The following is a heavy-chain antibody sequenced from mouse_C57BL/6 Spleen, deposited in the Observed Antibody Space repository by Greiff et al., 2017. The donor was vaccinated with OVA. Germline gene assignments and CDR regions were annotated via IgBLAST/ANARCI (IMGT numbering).Heavy chain of an antibody. CDR2: IHPNSGST. Sequence: QVQLQQPGAELVKPGASVKLSCKASGYTFTSSWMHWVKQRPGQGLEWIGMIHPNSGSTNYNEKFKRKATLPVDKSSSTAYMQLSSLTSEDSAVYYCSRSIGDLYAMDDWGKGTSVTVSS. CDR3: SRSIGDLYAMDD. V-gene: IGHV1-64*01. CDR1: GYTFTSSW. D-gene: IGHD2-13*01. J-gene: IGHJ4*01.